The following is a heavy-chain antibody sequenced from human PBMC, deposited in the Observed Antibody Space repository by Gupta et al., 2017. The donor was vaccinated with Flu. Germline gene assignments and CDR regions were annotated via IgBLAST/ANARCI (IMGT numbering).Heavy chain of an antibody. Sequence: EGLLVESGVGFVQHGMSLRLSCAASGFKFDHYAMHWGRKGPGKGLEWVSGISWNSGTNDYADFVQGRLTISRDSARKLLYLKMNTIRSGDTALYYCVKNSVGECSNTIPGEDAVDLWGQGKMVTVSS. CDR2: ISWNSGTN. J-gene: IGHJ3*01. CDR1: GFKFDHYA. CDR3: VKNSVGECSNTIPGEDAVDL. D-gene: IGHD2-2*01. V-gene: IGHV3-9*01.